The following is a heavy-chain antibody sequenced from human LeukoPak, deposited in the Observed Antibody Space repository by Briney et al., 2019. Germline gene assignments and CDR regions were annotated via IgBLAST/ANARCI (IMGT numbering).Heavy chain of an antibody. CDR2: ISLSGVT. V-gene: IGHV4-4*02. D-gene: IGHD1-26*01. CDR1: GGSISSTNW. Sequence: PSGTLSLTCGVSGGSISSTNWWSWVRQPPGQGLEWIWEISLSGVTNYNPSLKSRVTMSLDRSKNHLSLTLTSVTAADTAVYYCSRESGAFSPFGYWGQGTLVTVSS. CDR3: SRESGAFSPFGY. J-gene: IGHJ4*02.